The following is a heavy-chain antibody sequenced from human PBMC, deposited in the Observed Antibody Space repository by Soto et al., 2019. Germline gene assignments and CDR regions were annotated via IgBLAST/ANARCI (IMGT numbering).Heavy chain of an antibody. J-gene: IGHJ6*02. V-gene: IGHV1-46*01. CDR2: INPSGGST. CDR1: GYTFTSYC. D-gene: IGHD3-3*01. Sequence: GASVKVSCKASGYTFTSYCMHWVRQAPGQGLEWMGIINPSGGSTSYAQKFQGRVTMTRDTSTSTVYMELSSLRSEDTAVYYCARVLGDYDFWSGYYNYYYYGMDVWGQGTTVTVSS. CDR3: ARVLGDYDFWSGYYNYYYYGMDV.